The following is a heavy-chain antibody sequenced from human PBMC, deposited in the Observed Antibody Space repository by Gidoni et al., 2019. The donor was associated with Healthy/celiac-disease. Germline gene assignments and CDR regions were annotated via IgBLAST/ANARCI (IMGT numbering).Heavy chain of an antibody. V-gene: IGHV4-59*08. CDR1: GCSLSSYY. CDR3: AGGPVPAAAY. Sequence: QVQLPESGPGLVKPSETLSLTSTGSGCSLSSYYWSGIRQAPGKGLEWIEYIYYSWSTNYNPPLKNLVTISVDSSKNQFSLKLSSVTAADTAVYYWAGGPVPAAAYWGQGTLVTVSS. J-gene: IGHJ4*02. D-gene: IGHD2-2*01. CDR2: IYYSWST.